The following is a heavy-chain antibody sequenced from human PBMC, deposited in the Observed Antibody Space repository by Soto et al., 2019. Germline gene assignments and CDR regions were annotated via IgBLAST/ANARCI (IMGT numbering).Heavy chain of an antibody. CDR3: AREKEYVYDILTGYSTSYFDY. Sequence: GGSLRLSCAASGFTVSSNYMSWVRQAPGKGLEWVSVIYSGGSTYYADSVKGRFTISRDNSKNTLYLQMNSLRAEDTAVYYCAREKEYVYDILTGYSTSYFDYWGQGTLVTVSS. CDR1: GFTVSSNY. V-gene: IGHV3-66*01. J-gene: IGHJ4*02. D-gene: IGHD3-9*01. CDR2: IYSGGST.